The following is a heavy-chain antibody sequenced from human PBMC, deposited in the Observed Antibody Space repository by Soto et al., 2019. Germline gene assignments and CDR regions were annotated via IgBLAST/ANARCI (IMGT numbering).Heavy chain of an antibody. D-gene: IGHD3-22*01. CDR3: ATRYHYSVSSSYYYVPY. Sequence: SDTLSLTCTVSGGSISITNYYWGWILHPPGKGLEWIGNIYYSGSTSYNPSLKSRVTIFVDTSKNQFSLKLSSVTAADTAVYYCATRYHYSVSSSYYYVPYWGQGTLVTVSS. CDR2: IYYSGST. CDR1: GGSISITNYY. V-gene: IGHV4-39*01. J-gene: IGHJ4*02.